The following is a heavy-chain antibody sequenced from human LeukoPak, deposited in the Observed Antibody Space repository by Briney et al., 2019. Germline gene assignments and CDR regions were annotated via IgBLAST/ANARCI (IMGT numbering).Heavy chain of an antibody. CDR2: IYSGGST. CDR3: AKNLLTYCGGDCYSDY. CDR1: GFTVSSNN. Sequence: GGSLRLSCAASGFTVSSNNMSWVRQAPGKGLEWVSFIYSGGSTYYADSVKGRFTISRDNSKNTLYLQMNSLRAEDSAVYYCAKNLLTYCGGDCYSDYWGQGTLVTVSS. D-gene: IGHD2-21*02. J-gene: IGHJ4*02. V-gene: IGHV3-53*01.